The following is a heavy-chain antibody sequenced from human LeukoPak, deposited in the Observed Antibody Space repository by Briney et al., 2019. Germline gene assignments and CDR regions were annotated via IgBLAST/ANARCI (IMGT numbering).Heavy chain of an antibody. Sequence: SETLSLTCTVSGGFISNYYWSWIRQPPGKGLEWIGYFYYSGSTNYNPSLKSRVTISVDTSKNQFSLKLSSVTAADTAVYYCARKPWVPYYFDYWGQGTLVTVSS. J-gene: IGHJ4*02. CDR1: GGFISNYY. CDR2: FYYSGST. D-gene: IGHD3-10*01. CDR3: ARKPWVPYYFDY. V-gene: IGHV4-59*01.